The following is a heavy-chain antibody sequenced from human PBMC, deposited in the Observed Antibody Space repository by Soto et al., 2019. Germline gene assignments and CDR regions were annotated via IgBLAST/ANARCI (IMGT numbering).Heavy chain of an antibody. CDR3: ASNIVLVPAAKRDYYGMDV. J-gene: IGHJ6*02. Sequence: SETLSLTCTVSGGSISSSSYYWGWIRQPPGKGLEWIGSIYYSGSTYYNPSLKSRVTISVDTSKSQFSLKLSSVTAADTAVYYCASNIVLVPAAKRDYYGMDVWGQGTTVT. D-gene: IGHD2-2*01. CDR2: IYYSGST. V-gene: IGHV4-39*01. CDR1: GGSISSSSYY.